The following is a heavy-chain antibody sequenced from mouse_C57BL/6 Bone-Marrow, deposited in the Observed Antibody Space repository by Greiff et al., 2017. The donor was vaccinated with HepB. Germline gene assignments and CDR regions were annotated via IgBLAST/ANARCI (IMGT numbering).Heavy chain of an antibody. CDR1: GFTFSSYG. D-gene: IGHD1-1*01. CDR2: ISSGGSYT. Sequence: EVMLVESGGDLVKPGGSLKLSCAASGFTFSSYGMSWVRQTPDKRLEWVATISSGGSYTYYPDSVKGRFTISRDNAKNTLYLQMSSLKSEDTALYYCARLLTGGYWGQGTTLTVSS. V-gene: IGHV5-6*02. J-gene: IGHJ2*01. CDR3: ARLLTGGY.